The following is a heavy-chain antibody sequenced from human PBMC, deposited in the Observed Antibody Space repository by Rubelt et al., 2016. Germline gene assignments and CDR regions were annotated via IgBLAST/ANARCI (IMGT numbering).Heavy chain of an antibody. D-gene: IGHD1-26*01. Sequence: QVQLVESGGGLVQPGGSLRLSCAASGFTISTYWMHWVRQAPGKGLEWVAIISSDGSNKYYADSVRGRFTISRDNSKNTLYLQMNGLRREDTAVYYCARGRSKFDYWGQGTLVTVSS. CDR3: ARGRSKFDY. J-gene: IGHJ4*02. V-gene: IGHV3-30*03. CDR1: GFTISTYW. CDR2: ISSDGSNK.